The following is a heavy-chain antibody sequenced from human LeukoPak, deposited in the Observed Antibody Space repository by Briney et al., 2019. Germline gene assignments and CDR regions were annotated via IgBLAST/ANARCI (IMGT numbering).Heavy chain of an antibody. J-gene: IGHJ4*02. V-gene: IGHV3-30*18. CDR2: ISYDGSNK. Sequence: GRSLGLSCAASGFTFNTYGLHWVRQAPGKGLEWLALISYDGSNKFHADSVEGRFTISRDNSKNTLYLEMNSLRADDTAVYYCGKEGDYDFWSGYHGAIENWGQGTLVTVSS. CDR1: GFTFNTYG. D-gene: IGHD3-3*01. CDR3: GKEGDYDFWSGYHGAIEN.